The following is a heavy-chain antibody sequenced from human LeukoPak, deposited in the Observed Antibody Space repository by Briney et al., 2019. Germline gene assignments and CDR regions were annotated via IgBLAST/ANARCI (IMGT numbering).Heavy chain of an antibody. CDR3: ARVDTGLTPHFYYYGMDV. CDR1: GYTFTGHF. J-gene: IGHJ6*02. V-gene: IGHV1-2*06. D-gene: IGHD5-18*01. Sequence: ASVTVSCKASGYTFTGHFIQWVRQAPGQGPEWMGRIDPNYGGTNYAQKFQGRVTMTRDTSISTAYMELSSLRSEDTAVYYCARVDTGLTPHFYYYGMDVWGQGTTVTVSS. CDR2: IDPNYGGT.